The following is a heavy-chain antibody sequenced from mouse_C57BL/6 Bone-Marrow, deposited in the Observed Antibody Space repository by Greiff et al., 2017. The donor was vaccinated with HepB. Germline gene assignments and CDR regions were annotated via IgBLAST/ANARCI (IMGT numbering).Heavy chain of an antibody. CDR3: TPITTVVPHWYFDV. Sequence: VQLQQSGAELGRPGASVTVSCKASGYTFHDYEMHWVKQTPVHGLEWIGAIDPETGGTAYNQKLTGKAILTADKSSSTAYMELRRLTSEDSAVYYCTPITTVVPHWYFDVWGTGTPVTVSS. V-gene: IGHV1-15*01. D-gene: IGHD1-1*01. J-gene: IGHJ1*03. CDR2: IDPETGGT. CDR1: GYTFHDYE.